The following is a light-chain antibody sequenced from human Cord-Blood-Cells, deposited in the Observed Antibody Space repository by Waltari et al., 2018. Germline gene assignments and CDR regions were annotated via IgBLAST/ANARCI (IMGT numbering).Light chain of an antibody. CDR2: DVS. CDR3: SSYTSSSNWV. V-gene: IGLV2-14*01. Sequence: QSALTQPASVSGSPGQSITTSCTGTSSDVGGYNYVSCYQQHPGKAPKLMIYDVSKRPSGVSNRFSGSKSGNTASLTISGLQAEDEADYYCSSYTSSSNWVFGGGTKLTVL. CDR1: SSDVGGYNY. J-gene: IGLJ3*02.